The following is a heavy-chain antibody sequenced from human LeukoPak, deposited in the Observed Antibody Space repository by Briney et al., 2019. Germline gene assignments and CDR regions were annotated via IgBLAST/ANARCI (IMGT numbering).Heavy chain of an antibody. V-gene: IGHV3-23*01. CDR3: ASVRPGSSSWYEYRI. CDR1: GFTFSSYA. CDR2: ISGSGGNT. Sequence: QAGGSLRLSCAASGFTFSSYAMTWVRQAPGKGLEWVSAISGSGGNTYYADSVKGRFTISRDNSKNTLYLQMNSLRAEDTAVYYCASVRPGSSSWYEYRIWGQGTMVTVSS. J-gene: IGHJ3*02. D-gene: IGHD6-13*01.